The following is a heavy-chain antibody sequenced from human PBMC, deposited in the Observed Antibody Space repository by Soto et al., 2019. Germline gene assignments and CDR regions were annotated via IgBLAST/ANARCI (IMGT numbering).Heavy chain of an antibody. CDR2: IYHSGST. D-gene: IGHD3-3*01. CDR1: GGSFSGYY. Sequence: SETLSLTCAVYGGSFSGYYWSWIRQPPGKGLEWIGEIYHSGSTYYNPSLKSRVTISVDRSKNQFSLKLSSVTAADTAVYYCARRQSGYCDYWGQGTLVTVSS. V-gene: IGHV4-34*01. J-gene: IGHJ4*02. CDR3: ARRQSGYCDY.